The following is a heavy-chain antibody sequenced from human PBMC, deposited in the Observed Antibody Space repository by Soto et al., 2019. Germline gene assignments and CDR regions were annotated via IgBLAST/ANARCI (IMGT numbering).Heavy chain of an antibody. V-gene: IGHV3-33*01. D-gene: IGHD1-26*01. CDR3: ASDLVGASDSYGLDV. CDR2: IWHDGNNK. CDR1: GFTFSSYG. J-gene: IGHJ6*02. Sequence: PWGSLRLSCAASGFTFSSYGMHWVRQAPGKGLEWVAIIWHDGNNKYYADSVRGRFIISRDNSKNRLYLQMNSLRAEDTAVYYCASDLVGASDSYGLDVWGQGTPVTVSS.